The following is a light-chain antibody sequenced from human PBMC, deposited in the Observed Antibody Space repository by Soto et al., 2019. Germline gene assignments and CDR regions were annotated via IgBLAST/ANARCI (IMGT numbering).Light chain of an antibody. CDR1: QSTSSW. J-gene: IGKJ2*01. V-gene: IGKV1-5*03. Sequence: DILMTQSPSTLSASVGETVTLTCRASQSTSSWVAWYQQRPGKPPKLVIYGASTLERGVPSRFSGSGSGTEFTLTIAGLQPDDFATYYCQHYKPYKTFGQGTRM. CDR3: QHYKPYKT. CDR2: GAS.